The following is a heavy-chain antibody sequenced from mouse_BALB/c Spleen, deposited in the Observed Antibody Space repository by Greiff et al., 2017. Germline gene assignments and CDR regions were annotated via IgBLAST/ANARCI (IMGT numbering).Heavy chain of an antibody. CDR2: ISSGGSYT. CDR3: ATCGSSYDYYAMDY. D-gene: IGHD1-1*01. CDR1: GFTFSSYA. J-gene: IGHJ4*01. Sequence: EVKLVESGGGLVKPGGSLKLSCAASGFTFSSYAMSWVRQSPEKRLEWVAEISSGGSYTYYPDTVTGRFTISRDNAKNTLYLEMSSLRSEDTAMYYCATCGSSYDYYAMDYWGQGTSVTVSS. V-gene: IGHV5-9-4*01.